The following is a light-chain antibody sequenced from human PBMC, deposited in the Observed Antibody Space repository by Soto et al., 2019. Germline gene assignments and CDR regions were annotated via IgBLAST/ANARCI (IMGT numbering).Light chain of an antibody. CDR1: QTVSSN. CDR2: GAS. V-gene: IGKV3-15*01. J-gene: IGKJ5*01. CDR3: QQYNNWPPIT. Sequence: EIVMTQSPATLSVSPGETATLSCRASQTVSSNLAWYHQKPGQAPRLLIYGASTRATGIPARFSGSGSGTEFTLTISSLQSEDFAVYYCQQYNNWPPITFGQGTRLEIK.